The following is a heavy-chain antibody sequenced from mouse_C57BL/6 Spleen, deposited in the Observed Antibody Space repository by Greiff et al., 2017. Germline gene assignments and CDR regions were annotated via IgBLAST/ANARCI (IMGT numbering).Heavy chain of an antibody. V-gene: IGHV1-18*01. CDR3: ARGAKYYASSDFWYIAV. J-gene: IGHJ1*03. CDR2: INPNNGGT. Sequence: SGPELVKPGASVKIPCKASGYTFTDSNMDWVKQSHGKSLEWIGDINPNNGGTIYNQKFKGKATWTVDKSSSTADMELRSVTSEDTAVYYCARGAKYYASSDFWYIAVWGTGTPVTVSS. D-gene: IGHD1-1*01. CDR1: GYTFTDSN.